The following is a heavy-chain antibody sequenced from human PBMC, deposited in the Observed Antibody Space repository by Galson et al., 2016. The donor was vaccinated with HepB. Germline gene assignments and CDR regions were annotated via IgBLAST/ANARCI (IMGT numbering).Heavy chain of an antibody. CDR2: IGTAGDT. D-gene: IGHD1-14*01. CDR1: GFAFNHYD. V-gene: IGHV3-13*01. J-gene: IGHJ6*02. Sequence: SLRLSCAVSGFAFNHYDLRWVRPVTGKGLEWVSAIGTAGDTYYPGSVKGRFTISRENAKNSLYLQMNSLRDEDTAVYYCARDGGGTGGYYYYAMDVWGQGTTVTVSS. CDR3: ARDGGGTGGYYYYAMDV.